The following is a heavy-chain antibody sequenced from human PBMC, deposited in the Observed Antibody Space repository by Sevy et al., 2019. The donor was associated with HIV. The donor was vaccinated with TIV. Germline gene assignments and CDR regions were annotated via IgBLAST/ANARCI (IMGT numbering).Heavy chain of an antibody. V-gene: IGHV3-30-3*01. D-gene: IGHD2-15*01. CDR1: GFSVSSHA. CDR2: ISYDGSSK. Sequence: GGSLRLSCAASGFSVSSHAMHWVRQAPGKGLEWVALISYDGSSKYYSDSLKGRLTISRDNSKNTLYLQMNSLRREDTALYYCSRDAGYSVGWDPSDYWGQGTLVTVSS. CDR3: SRDAGYSVGWDPSDY. J-gene: IGHJ4*02.